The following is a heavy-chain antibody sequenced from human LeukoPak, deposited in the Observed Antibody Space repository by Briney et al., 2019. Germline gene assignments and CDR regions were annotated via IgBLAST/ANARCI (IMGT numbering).Heavy chain of an antibody. CDR1: GGSISSSSYY. J-gene: IGHJ4*02. CDR2: IYYSGST. V-gene: IGHV4-39*01. Sequence: PSGTLSLTCTVAGGSISSSSYYWGWIRQPPGKGLEWIGSIYYSGSTYYNPSLKSRVTISVDTSKNQFSLKLSSVTAADTAVYYCARHHREYGSGSYLHFYSSGWSFDYWGQGTLVTVSS. D-gene: IGHD3-10*01. CDR3: ARHHREYGSGSYLHFYSSGWSFDY.